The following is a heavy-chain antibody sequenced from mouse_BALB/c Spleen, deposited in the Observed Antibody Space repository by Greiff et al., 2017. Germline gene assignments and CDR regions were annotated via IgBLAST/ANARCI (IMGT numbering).Heavy chain of an antibody. J-gene: IGHJ2*01. V-gene: IGHV5-9-4*01. CDR1: GFTFSSYA. D-gene: IGHD1-1*01. CDR3: ARSPGYYYGSSYDY. CDR2: ISSGGSYT. Sequence: EVKVEESGGGLVKPGGSLKLSCAASGFTFSSYAMSWVRQSPEKRLEWVAEISSGGSYTYYPDTVTGRFTISRDNAKNTLYLEMSSLRSEDTAMYYCARSPGYYYGSSYDYWGQGTTLTVSS.